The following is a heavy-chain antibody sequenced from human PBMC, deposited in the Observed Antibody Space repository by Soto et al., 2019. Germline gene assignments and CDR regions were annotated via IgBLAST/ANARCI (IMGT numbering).Heavy chain of an antibody. CDR2: IYYSGST. CDR1: GGSISSSSYY. J-gene: IGHJ4*02. D-gene: IGHD2-21*02. Sequence: SETLSLTCTVSGGSISSSSYYWGWIRQPPGKGLEWIGSIYYSGSTYYNPSLKSRVTISVDTSKNQFSLKVNSVTAADTAVYYCAGQGMVVPGTYYFDYWGQGTLVTVSS. CDR3: AGQGMVVPGTYYFDY. V-gene: IGHV4-39*01.